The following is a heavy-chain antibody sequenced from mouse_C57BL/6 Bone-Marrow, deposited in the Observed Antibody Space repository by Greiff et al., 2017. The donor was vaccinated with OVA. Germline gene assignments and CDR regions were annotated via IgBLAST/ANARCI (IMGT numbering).Heavy chain of an antibody. V-gene: IGHV7-3*01. CDR3: ARYMNGSSPYYFDY. D-gene: IGHD1-1*01. Sequence: DVKLVESGGGLVQPGGSLSLSCAASGFTFTDYYMSWVRQPPGKALEWLGFIRNKANGYTTEYSASVKGRFTISRDNSQSILYLQMNALRAEDSATDYCARYMNGSSPYYFDYWGQGTTLTVSS. CDR2: IRNKANGYTT. CDR1: GFTFTDYY. J-gene: IGHJ2*01.